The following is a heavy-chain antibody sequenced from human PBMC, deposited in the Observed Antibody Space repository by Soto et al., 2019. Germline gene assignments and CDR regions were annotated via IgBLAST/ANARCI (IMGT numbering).Heavy chain of an antibody. J-gene: IGHJ4*02. CDR2: ISSSSSYT. CDR1: GFTFSDYY. V-gene: IGHV3-11*06. CDR3: ARGGRRGYSYGPIDY. D-gene: IGHD5-18*01. Sequence: GGSVRLSCAASGFTFSDYYMSWIRQAPGKGLEWVSYISSSSSYTNYADSVKGRFTISRDNAKNSLYLQMNSLRAEDTAVFYCARGGRRGYSYGPIDYWGQGTLVTVSS.